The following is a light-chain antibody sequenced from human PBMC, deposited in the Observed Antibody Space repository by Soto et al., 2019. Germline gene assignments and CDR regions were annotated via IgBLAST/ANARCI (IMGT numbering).Light chain of an antibody. CDR2: KAS. CDR1: QSISTW. CDR3: QQYKGA. Sequence: DIQMTQSPSTLSASVGDRVTITCRASQSISTWLAWYQQKPGKAPRLLIYKASILESGVPSRFSGSGSWTEFTLTISSLQPDDFATYYCQQYKGAFGQGTKVEIK. V-gene: IGKV1-5*03. J-gene: IGKJ1*01.